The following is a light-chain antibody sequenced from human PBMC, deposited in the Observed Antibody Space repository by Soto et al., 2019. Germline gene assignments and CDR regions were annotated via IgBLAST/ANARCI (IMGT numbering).Light chain of an antibody. CDR1: SGHSNYA. CDR3: QTWDTGISVV. V-gene: IGLV4-69*01. Sequence: QPVLTQSPSASASLGASVKLTCTLSSGHSNYAIAWHQQQPEKGPRYLMKLNNDGSHSKGDGIPDRFSGSSSGAERYLTXXXXXXXXXXXXYCQTWDTGISVVFGGGTKLTV. CDR2: LNNDGSH. J-gene: IGLJ2*01.